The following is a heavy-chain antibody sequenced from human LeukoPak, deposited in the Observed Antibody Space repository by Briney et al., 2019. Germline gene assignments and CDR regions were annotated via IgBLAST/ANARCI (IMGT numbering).Heavy chain of an antibody. V-gene: IGHV3-23*01. Sequence: PGGSLRLSCAASGFTFSSCGMTWVRQAPGKGLEWVSSISGSDDGTYYADSVKGRFTISRDNSKNTLYLQMSSLRAEDTAVYYCAKRGPIYSSSPGNYFDYWGQGTLVTVSS. J-gene: IGHJ4*02. D-gene: IGHD6-6*01. CDR3: AKRGPIYSSSPGNYFDY. CDR2: ISGSDDGT. CDR1: GFTFSSCG.